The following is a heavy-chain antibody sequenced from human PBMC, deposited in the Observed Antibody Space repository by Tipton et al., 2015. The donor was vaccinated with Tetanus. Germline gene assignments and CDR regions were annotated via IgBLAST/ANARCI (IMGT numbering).Heavy chain of an antibody. CDR1: GLTFSSHW. V-gene: IGHV3-30*18. CDR2: IPFDGRNE. CDR3: AKEFQRARIRFFDA. D-gene: IGHD2-15*01. J-gene: IGHJ4*01. Sequence: SLRLSCAASGLTFSSHWMSWVRQAPGKGLEWVAVIPFDGRNERYADSVKGRFIISRDNSKNTLYLQMNNLRPEDTAVYYCAKEFQRARIRFFDALGHGSQVTASS.